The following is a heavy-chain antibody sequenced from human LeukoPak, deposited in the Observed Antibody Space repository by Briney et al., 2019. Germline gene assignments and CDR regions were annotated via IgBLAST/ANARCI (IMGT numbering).Heavy chain of an antibody. CDR3: ARGGVSGGFDY. V-gene: IGHV3-74*01. D-gene: IGHD3-10*01. CDR1: GFTLSNSW. J-gene: IGHJ4*02. CDR2: INNDGSRT. Sequence: GGSLRLSCAASGFTLSNSWMFWVRQPPGKGLKYVSEINNDGSRTSYADSVKGRFTISRDGAENTLFLQMNSLRAENTAVYFCARGGVSGGFDYWGQGTLVTVSS.